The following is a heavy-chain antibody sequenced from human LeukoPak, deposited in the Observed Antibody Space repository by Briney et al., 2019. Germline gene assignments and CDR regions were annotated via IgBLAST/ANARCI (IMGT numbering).Heavy chain of an antibody. CDR1: GGSISSGSYY. CDR3: ARVGRYFDWLYAFDI. V-gene: IGHV4-39*07. D-gene: IGHD3-9*01. CDR2: IYYSGST. Sequence: SQTLSLTCTVSGGSISSGSYYWGWIRQPPGKGLEWIGSIYYSGSTYYNPSLKSRVTISVDTSKNQFSLKLSSVTAADTAVYYCARVGRYFDWLYAFDIWGRGTMVTVSS. J-gene: IGHJ3*02.